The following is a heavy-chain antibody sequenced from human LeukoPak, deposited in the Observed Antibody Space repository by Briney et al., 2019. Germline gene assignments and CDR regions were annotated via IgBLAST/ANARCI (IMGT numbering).Heavy chain of an antibody. CDR2: IYSGGST. J-gene: IGHJ6*02. Sequence: GGSLRLSCAASGFTVSSNYMSWVRQAPGKGLEWVSVIYSGGSTYYADSVKGRFTISRDNSKNTLYLQMNSLRAEDTAVYYCARAPQYSSSWDVSYGMDVWGQGTTVTVSS. CDR3: ARAPQYSSSWDVSYGMDV. V-gene: IGHV3-66*01. D-gene: IGHD6-13*01. CDR1: GFTVSSNY.